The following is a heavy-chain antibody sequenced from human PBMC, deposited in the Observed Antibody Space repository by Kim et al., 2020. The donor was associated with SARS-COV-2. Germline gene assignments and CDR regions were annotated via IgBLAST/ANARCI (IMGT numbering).Heavy chain of an antibody. Sequence: YATNFQGRVTMTGDTSIDMAYMELSSLRSEDTAVYYCATGPAAVVHYGLDVWGQGTTVTVSS. D-gene: IGHD2-2*01. CDR3: ATGPAAVVHYGLDV. J-gene: IGHJ6*02. V-gene: IGHV1-24*01.